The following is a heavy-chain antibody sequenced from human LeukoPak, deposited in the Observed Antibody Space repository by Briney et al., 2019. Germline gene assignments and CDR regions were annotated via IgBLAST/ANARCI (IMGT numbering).Heavy chain of an antibody. J-gene: IGHJ4*02. V-gene: IGHV5-51*01. CDR2: IYPGDSDT. CDR1: GYSFTNYW. D-gene: IGHD2-2*01. CDR3: ARRGYCATTTCYRLFDY. Sequence: SLKICCKASGYSFTNYWIGWVRQMPGKRLEWMGIIYPGDSDTSYSPSFQGQVTISADKSITTAYLQCSSLKASDTAMYYCARRGYCATTTCYRLFDYWGQGTLVTVSS.